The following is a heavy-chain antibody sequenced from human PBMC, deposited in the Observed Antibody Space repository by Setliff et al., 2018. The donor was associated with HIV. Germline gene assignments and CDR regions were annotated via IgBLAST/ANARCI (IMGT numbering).Heavy chain of an antibody. V-gene: IGHV4-59*08. Sequence: SETLSLTCTVSGDSISSYYWNWIRQPPGKALEWIGYIYYGSTHYNPSFEGRVTISVDTSKNQFSLKLRSVTAADTAMYYCARRRCSAASCPDNSWNWLDPWGQGTMVTVSS. CDR2: IYYGST. J-gene: IGHJ5*01. D-gene: IGHD2-15*01. CDR1: GDSISSYY. CDR3: ARRRCSAASCPDNSWNWLDP.